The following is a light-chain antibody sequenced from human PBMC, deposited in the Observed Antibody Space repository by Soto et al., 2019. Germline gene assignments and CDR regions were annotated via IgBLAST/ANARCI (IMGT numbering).Light chain of an antibody. CDR1: SSDVGGYNY. Sequence: QSALTQPASVSGSPGQSITISCTGTSSDVGGYNYVSWYQQHPGKAPKLMIYDVSNRPSGVSNRFSGSKSGNTASLTISGLQAEDEADYSCSSYTSSSIDYVFGTGTKLTVL. CDR2: DVS. J-gene: IGLJ1*01. CDR3: SSYTSSSIDYV. V-gene: IGLV2-14*01.